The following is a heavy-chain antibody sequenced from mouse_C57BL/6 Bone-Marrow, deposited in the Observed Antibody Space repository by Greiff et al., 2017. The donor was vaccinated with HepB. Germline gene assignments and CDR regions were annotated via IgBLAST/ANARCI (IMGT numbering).Heavy chain of an antibody. D-gene: IGHD1-1*01. CDR2: INPNYGTT. CDR1: GYSFTDYN. Sequence: VQLKESGPELVKPGASVKISCKASGYSFTDYNMNWVKQSNGKSLEWIGVINPNYGTTSYNQKFKGKATLTVDQSSSTAYMQLNSLTSEDSAVYYCAREIYYDPVLHGVDYWGQGTSVTVSS. V-gene: IGHV1-39*01. CDR3: AREIYYDPVLHGVDY. J-gene: IGHJ4*01.